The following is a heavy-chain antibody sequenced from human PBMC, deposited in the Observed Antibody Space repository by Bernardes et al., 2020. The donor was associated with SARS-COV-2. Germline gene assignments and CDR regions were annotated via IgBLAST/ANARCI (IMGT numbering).Heavy chain of an antibody. CDR1: GFTFSSFA. CDR3: AKTIGRNYYHYYAMGV. CDR2: ISGSGRST. V-gene: IGHV3-23*01. Sequence: GGSLRLSCAASGFTFSSFAMSWVRQAPGMGLEWVSSISGSGRSTDYADSVKGRFNISRDNSKNTLNLQMNSLRAEDTAVYYCAKTIGRNYYHYYAMGVWGQGTTVTVSS. J-gene: IGHJ6*02.